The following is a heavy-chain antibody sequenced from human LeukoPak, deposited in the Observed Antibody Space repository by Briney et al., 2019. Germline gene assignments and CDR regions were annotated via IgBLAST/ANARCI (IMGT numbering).Heavy chain of an antibody. CDR3: TTETTVTTIYADTGDY. V-gene: IGHV3-15*01. D-gene: IGHD4-17*01. J-gene: IGHJ4*02. CDR2: IKSKTDGGTT. Sequence: GGSLRLSCAASGFTFSDYYMSWIRQAPGKGLEWVGRIKSKTDGGTTDYAAPVKGRFTISRDDSKNTLYLQMNSLKTEDTAVYYCTTETTVTTIYADTGDYWGQGTLVTVSS. CDR1: GFTFSDYY.